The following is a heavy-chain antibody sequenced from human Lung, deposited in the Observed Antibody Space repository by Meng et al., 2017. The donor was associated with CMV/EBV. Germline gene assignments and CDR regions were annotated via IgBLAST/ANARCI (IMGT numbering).Heavy chain of an antibody. CDR1: GYTFTGYY. Sequence: ASXXVSCKASGYTFTGYYMHWVRQAPGQGLEWMGWINPNSGGTNYAQKFQGRVTMTRDTSISTAYMELSRLRSDDTAVYYCAGGLYDFWSGYYYYGMDVWGQGXTVTVSS. J-gene: IGHJ6*02. CDR3: AGGLYDFWSGYYYYGMDV. CDR2: INPNSGGT. V-gene: IGHV1-2*02. D-gene: IGHD3-3*01.